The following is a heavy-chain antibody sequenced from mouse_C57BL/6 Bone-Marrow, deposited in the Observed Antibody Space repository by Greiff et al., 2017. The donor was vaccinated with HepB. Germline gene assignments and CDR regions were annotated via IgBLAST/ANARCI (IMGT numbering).Heavy chain of an antibody. CDR2: IYPGSGST. V-gene: IGHV1-55*01. J-gene: IGHJ4*01. CDR1: GYTFTSYW. CDR3: ARSLYDAMDY. Sequence: VQLQQPGADLVKLGASVKMSCKASGYTFTSYWITWVKQRPGQGLEWIGDIYPGSGSTNYNEKFKSKATLTVDTSSSTAYMQLSSLTSEDSAVYYCARSLYDAMDYWGQGTSVTVSS. D-gene: IGHD2-12*01.